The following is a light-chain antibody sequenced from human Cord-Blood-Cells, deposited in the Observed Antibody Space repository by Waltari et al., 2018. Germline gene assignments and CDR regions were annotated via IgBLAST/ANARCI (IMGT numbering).Light chain of an antibody. CDR3: CSYAGSSTFDVV. V-gene: IGLV2-23*03. CDR2: EGS. Sequence: QSALTQPASVSGSPGQSITISCTGTSSDVGSYNLVSWYQQHPGKAPKLMSYEGSKRPSVVSNRFSGSKSGNTASLTISGLQAEDEADYYCCSYAGSSTFDVVFGGGTKLTVL. CDR1: SSDVGSYNL. J-gene: IGLJ2*01.